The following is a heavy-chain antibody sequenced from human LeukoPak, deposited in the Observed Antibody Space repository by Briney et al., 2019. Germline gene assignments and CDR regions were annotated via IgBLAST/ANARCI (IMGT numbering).Heavy chain of an antibody. CDR3: ARALGYSGSYLAY. CDR2: IYYSGST. J-gene: IGHJ4*02. D-gene: IGHD1-26*01. V-gene: IGHV4-61*01. CDR1: GGSVSSGSCY. Sequence: SETLALTCTVAGGSVSSGSCYWSWIRQPPGKGLEWIGYIYYSGSTNYNPSLKSRITISVDTSKNQFSLKLSSVTAADTAVYYCARALGYSGSYLAYWGQGTLVTVSS.